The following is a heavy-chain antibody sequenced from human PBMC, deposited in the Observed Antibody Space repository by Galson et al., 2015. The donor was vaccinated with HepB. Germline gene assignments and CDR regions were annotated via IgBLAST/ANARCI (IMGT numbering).Heavy chain of an antibody. J-gene: IGHJ5*02. CDR3: ARSGSDSSSWYWREDENSVGWFDP. D-gene: IGHD6-13*01. CDR2: ISSSSSYT. CDR1: GFTFSDYY. Sequence: SLRLSCAASGFTFSDYYMSWIRQAPGKGLEWVSYISSSSSYTNYADSVKGRFTISRDNAKNSLYLQMNSLRAEDTAVYYCARSGSDSSSWYWREDENSVGWFDPWGQGTLVTVSS. V-gene: IGHV3-11*03.